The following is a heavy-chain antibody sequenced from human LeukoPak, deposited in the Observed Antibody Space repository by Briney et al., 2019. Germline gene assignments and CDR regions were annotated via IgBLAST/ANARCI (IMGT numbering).Heavy chain of an antibody. CDR3: ARVGSSLYGYNLHYYYYMDV. CDR1: GGSISSYY. D-gene: IGHD5-24*01. CDR2: IYYSGST. Sequence: PSETLSLTCTVSGGSISSYYWSWIRQPPGKGLEWIGYIYYSGSTNYNPSLKSRVTISVDTSKNQFSLKLSSVTAADTAVYYCARVGSSLYGYNLHYYYYMDVWGKGTTVTISS. J-gene: IGHJ6*03. V-gene: IGHV4-59*01.